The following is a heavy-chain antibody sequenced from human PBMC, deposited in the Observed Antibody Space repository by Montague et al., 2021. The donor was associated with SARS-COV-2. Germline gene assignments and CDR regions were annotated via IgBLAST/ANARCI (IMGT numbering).Heavy chain of an antibody. CDR1: GFIFSDYY. V-gene: IGHV3-11*01. Sequence: SLRLSCAASGFIFSDYYMTWIRQAPGKGLEWVSHISGSVSKTYYADSVKGRFTISRDTANNSVYLQMNFLGAEDTAVYYCAGDQGGYGTFDIWGQGTMVTVSS. J-gene: IGHJ3*02. D-gene: IGHD5-12*01. CDR2: ISGSVSKT. CDR3: AGDQGGYGTFDI.